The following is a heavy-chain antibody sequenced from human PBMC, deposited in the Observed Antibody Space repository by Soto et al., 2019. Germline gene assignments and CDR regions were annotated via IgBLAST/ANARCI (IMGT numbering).Heavy chain of an antibody. CDR3: VHRPASGFGLFDS. D-gene: IGHD3-16*01. V-gene: IGHV2-5*02. CDR1: GFSLSTSGVG. CDR2: IYWDDNK. Sequence: QITLKESGPTLVKPTQTLTLTCSFSGFSLSTSGVGVGWIRQPPGKAPEWLALIYWDDNKRYSPFLESRVTXTXDXXKNQVVLTMTNMDPVDTGTYYCVHRPASGFGLFDSWGQGTLVTVSS. J-gene: IGHJ4*02.